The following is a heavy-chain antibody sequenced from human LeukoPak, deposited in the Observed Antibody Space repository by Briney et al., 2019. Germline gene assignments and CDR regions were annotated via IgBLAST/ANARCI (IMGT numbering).Heavy chain of an antibody. Sequence: GGSLRLSCAASGIVFSNTAMNWARQSPGRGLEWLSAISGGGERTFYADSVKGRFTISRDNSKNTLYLQMNGLRAEDTAVYYCARDPGYSGYVGFDYWGQGTLVTVSS. D-gene: IGHD5-12*01. V-gene: IGHV3-23*01. J-gene: IGHJ4*02. CDR3: ARDPGYSGYVGFDY. CDR2: ISGGGERT. CDR1: GIVFSNTA.